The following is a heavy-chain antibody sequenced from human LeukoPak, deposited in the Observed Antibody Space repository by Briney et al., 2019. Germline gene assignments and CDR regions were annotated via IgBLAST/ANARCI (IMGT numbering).Heavy chain of an antibody. J-gene: IGHJ4*02. CDR1: GDSVSSNSAA. D-gene: IGHD2-15*01. CDR3: ARSPCSGGSCPIPFDY. Sequence: SQTLSLTCAISGDSVSSNSAAWNWIRQSPSRGLEWLGRTYYRSKWYNDYAVSVKSRITINPDTSKNQFSLQLNSVIPEDTAVYYCARSPCSGGSCPIPFDYWGQGTLVTVSS. CDR2: TYYRSKWYN. V-gene: IGHV6-1*01.